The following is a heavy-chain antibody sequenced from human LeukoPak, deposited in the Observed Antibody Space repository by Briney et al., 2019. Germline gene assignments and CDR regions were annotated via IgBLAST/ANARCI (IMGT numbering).Heavy chain of an antibody. CDR1: GFTVSSNY. CDR3: ARRWELLGFGI. V-gene: IGHV3-53*01. Sequence: PGGSLRLSCAASGFTVSSNYMSWVRQAPGKGLEWVSVIYSGGSTYYADSVKGRFTISRDNSKNTLYLQMNSLRAEDTAVYYCARRWELLGFGIWGQGTMVTVSS. CDR2: IYSGGST. D-gene: IGHD1-26*01. J-gene: IGHJ3*02.